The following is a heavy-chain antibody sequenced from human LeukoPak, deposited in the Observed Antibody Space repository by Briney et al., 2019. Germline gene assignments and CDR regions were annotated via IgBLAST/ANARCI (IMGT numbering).Heavy chain of an antibody. CDR1: GYTFTSYD. V-gene: IGHV1-2*02. Sequence: ASVKVSCKASGYTFTSYDINWVRQATGQGLEWMGWINPNSGGTNYAQKFQGRVTITRDTSISTAYMELSRLRSDDTAVYYCARGPPWDVWGKGTTVTVSS. CDR3: ARGPPWDV. J-gene: IGHJ6*04. CDR2: INPNSGGT.